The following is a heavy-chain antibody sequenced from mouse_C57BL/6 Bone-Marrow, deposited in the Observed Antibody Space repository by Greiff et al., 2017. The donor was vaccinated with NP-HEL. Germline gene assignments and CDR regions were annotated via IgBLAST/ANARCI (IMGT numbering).Heavy chain of an antibody. V-gene: IGHV1-47*01. J-gene: IGHJ3*01. CDR2: FHPYNDDT. CDR3: GRGCYGNSWFAY. Sequence: QVQLQQSGAELVKPGASVKMSCKASGYTFTTYPIEWMKQNHGQSLEWIGNFHPYNDDTKYNEKFKGKATLTVDKSSSTVYLELSRITSDDAAVYYCGRGCYGNSWFAYWGQGNLVTVSA. CDR1: GYTFTTYP. D-gene: IGHD2-1*01.